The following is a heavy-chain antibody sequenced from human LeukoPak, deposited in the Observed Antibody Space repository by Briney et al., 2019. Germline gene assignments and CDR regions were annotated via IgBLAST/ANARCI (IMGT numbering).Heavy chain of an antibody. CDR1: GFTFSSYE. J-gene: IGHJ4*02. D-gene: IGHD6-19*01. CDR2: ISSSGSTI. V-gene: IGHV3-48*03. Sequence: GGSLRLSCAASGFTFSSYEMNWVRQAPGKGLECVSYISSSGSTIYYADSVKGRFTISRDNAKNSLYLQMNSLRAEDTAVYYCARDKRRGAVAVPFDYWGQGTLVTVSS. CDR3: ARDKRRGAVAVPFDY.